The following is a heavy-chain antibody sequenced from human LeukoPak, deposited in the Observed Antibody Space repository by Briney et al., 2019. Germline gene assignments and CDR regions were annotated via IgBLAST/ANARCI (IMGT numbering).Heavy chain of an antibody. Sequence: GTSLRLSCAASGFTFTNYGMHWVRQAPGKGLEWVALITYDGYYKYYSDSVKGRFTISSDTSKKTLYLQMNSLRAEDTAVYYCARLKGTYRHPLEIWGQGTMVSVS. V-gene: IGHV3-30*03. CDR3: ARLKGTYRHPLEI. CDR2: ITYDGYYK. J-gene: IGHJ3*02. CDR1: GFTFTNYG. D-gene: IGHD1-14*01.